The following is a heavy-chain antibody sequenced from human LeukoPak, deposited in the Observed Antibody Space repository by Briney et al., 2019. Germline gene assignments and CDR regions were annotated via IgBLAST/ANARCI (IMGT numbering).Heavy chain of an antibody. CDR3: AKAGATRGVGY. D-gene: IGHD1-26*01. V-gene: IGHV3-23*01. CDR1: GFTFSSNV. CDR2: ISSGSANT. Sequence: GGSLRLSCAASGFTFSSNVMSWVRQAPGKGLEWVSSISSGSANTYYADSVKGRFTISRDNSKNTLYLQMNSLRAEDTAVYYCAKAGATRGVGYWGQGTLVTVSS. J-gene: IGHJ4*02.